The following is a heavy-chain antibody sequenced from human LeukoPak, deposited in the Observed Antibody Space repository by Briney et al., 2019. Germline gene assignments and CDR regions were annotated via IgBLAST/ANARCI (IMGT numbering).Heavy chain of an antibody. J-gene: IGHJ6*02. D-gene: IGHD5/OR15-5a*01. CDR3: ASVSAYYYYGMDV. CDR2: INHSGST. CDR1: GGSFSGYY. Sequence: PSETLSLTCAVYGGSFSGYYWSWNRQPPGKGLEWIGEINHSGSTNYNPSLKSRVTISVDTSKNQFSLKLSSVTAADTAVYYCASVSAYYYYGMDVWGQGTTVTVSS. V-gene: IGHV4-34*01.